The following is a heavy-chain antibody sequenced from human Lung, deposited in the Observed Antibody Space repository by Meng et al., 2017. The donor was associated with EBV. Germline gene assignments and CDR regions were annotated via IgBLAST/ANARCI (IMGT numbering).Heavy chain of an antibody. CDR3: ASLYGDSSVWYLDL. Sequence: QVQLQESGPGLVKPSQTLFLTCTASGGSISSGNHYWSWIRQHPGKGLEYIGYIYYSGSTYYNPSLKSRVIISVDTSKNQFSLRLNSVTAADTAVYYCASLYGDSSVWYLDLWGRGTLVTVSS. CDR1: GGSISSGNHY. CDR2: IYYSGST. D-gene: IGHD4-17*01. V-gene: IGHV4-31*03. J-gene: IGHJ2*01.